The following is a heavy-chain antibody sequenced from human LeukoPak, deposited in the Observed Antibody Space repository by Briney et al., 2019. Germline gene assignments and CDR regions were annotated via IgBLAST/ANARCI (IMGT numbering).Heavy chain of an antibody. Sequence: SETLSLTCTVSGGSISSSSYYWGWIRQPPGKGLEWIGNIYYSGNTYYNPSLKSRVTISVDTSKNQFSLRLSSVTAADTAVYYCARLFWTGYYYYYMDVWGKGTTVTVSS. D-gene: IGHD3/OR15-3a*01. J-gene: IGHJ6*03. CDR1: GGSISSSSYY. CDR2: IYYSGNT. CDR3: ARLFWTGYYYYYMDV. V-gene: IGHV4-39*01.